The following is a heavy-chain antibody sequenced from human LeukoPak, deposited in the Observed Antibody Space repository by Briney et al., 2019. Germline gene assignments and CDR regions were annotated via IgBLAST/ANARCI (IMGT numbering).Heavy chain of an antibody. CDR2: TSASGIST. D-gene: IGHD2/OR15-2a*01. J-gene: IGHJ5*02. Sequence: GGSLRLSCAASGFTFGDYAMTWVRQAPGQGLEWVSATSASGISTYYTDSVKGRFTITRDNSKNTLYLQVDSLRAEDTAIYYCARCTTGNIHYPLDRWGQGTLITASS. CDR3: ARCTTGNIHYPLDR. CDR1: GFTFGDYA. V-gene: IGHV3-23*01.